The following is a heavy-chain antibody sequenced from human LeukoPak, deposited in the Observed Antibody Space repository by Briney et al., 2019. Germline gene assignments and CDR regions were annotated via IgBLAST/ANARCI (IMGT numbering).Heavy chain of an antibody. CDR2: INPSGGST. CDR1: GYTFTSYY. J-gene: IGHJ4*02. Sequence: ASVKVSCKASGYTFTSYYMHWVRQAPGQGLEWMGIINPSGGSTSYAQKFQGRVTMTRDMSTSTVYMELSSLRSEDTAVYYCARDGARYYDIPRPFDYWGQGTLVTVSS. D-gene: IGHD3-9*01. V-gene: IGHV1-46*01. CDR3: ARDGARYYDIPRPFDY.